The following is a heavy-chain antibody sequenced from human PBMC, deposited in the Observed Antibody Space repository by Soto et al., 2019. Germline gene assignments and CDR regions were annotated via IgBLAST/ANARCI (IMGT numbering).Heavy chain of an antibody. J-gene: IGHJ4*02. Sequence: EVQLVESGGGLVKPGGSLRLSCAASGFTFSSYSMNWVRQAPGKGLEWVSSISGSSSYIYYADSVKGRFTISRDNAKNSLYLQMNSLRAEDTAVYYCARDHSYQLLPFDYWGQGTLVTVSS. CDR1: GFTFSSYS. CDR3: ARDHSYQLLPFDY. D-gene: IGHD2-2*01. V-gene: IGHV3-21*01. CDR2: ISGSSSYI.